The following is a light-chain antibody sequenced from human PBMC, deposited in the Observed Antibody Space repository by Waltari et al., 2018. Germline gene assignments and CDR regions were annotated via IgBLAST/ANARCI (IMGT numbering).Light chain of an antibody. Sequence: EIVLTQSPATLSLSPGERATLSCRASQSVTSYLAWYQQKPGQAPRLLIYDASNRATGIPARFSGSGSGTDFTLTISSLEPDDFATYYCQQYNGYSGTFGQGTKVEIK. V-gene: IGKV3-11*01. CDR2: DAS. J-gene: IGKJ1*01. CDR3: QQYNGYSGT. CDR1: QSVTSY.